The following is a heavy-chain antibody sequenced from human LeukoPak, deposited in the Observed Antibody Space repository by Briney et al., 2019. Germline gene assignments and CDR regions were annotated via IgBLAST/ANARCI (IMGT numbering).Heavy chain of an antibody. J-gene: IGHJ6*02. CDR2: ISDSGTST. CDR1: GFTFSNYA. CDR3: AKVPYSDYGSGRPPFMDV. D-gene: IGHD3-10*01. Sequence: GGSLRLSCAASGFTFSNYAMSWVRQAPGMGLEWVSTISDSGTSTYYADSVKGRFTFSRDNSKNTLYLQMDSLRGEDTAIYYCAKVPYSDYGSGRPPFMDVWGQGTTVAVSS. V-gene: IGHV3-23*01.